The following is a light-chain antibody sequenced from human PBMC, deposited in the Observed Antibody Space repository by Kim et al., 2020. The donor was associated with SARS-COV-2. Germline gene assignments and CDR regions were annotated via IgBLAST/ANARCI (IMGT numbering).Light chain of an antibody. V-gene: IGLV2-14*04. CDR3: SSYTSSSTYWV. J-gene: IGLJ3*02. CDR2: DVS. Sequence: QSFTISCTGTSSDVGGYNYVSWYQQHPGKAPKLMIYDVSKRPSGVSNRFSGSKSGNTASLTISGLQAEDEADYYCSSYTSSSTYWVFGGGTKLTVL. CDR1: SSDVGGYNY.